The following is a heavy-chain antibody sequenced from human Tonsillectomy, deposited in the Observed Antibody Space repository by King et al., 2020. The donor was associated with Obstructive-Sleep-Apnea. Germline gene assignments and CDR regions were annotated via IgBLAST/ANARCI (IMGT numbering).Heavy chain of an antibody. J-gene: IGHJ4*02. CDR3: ARGGYDILTGYYSPRPFDY. V-gene: IGHV3-7*04. CDR1: GFTFSSYW. D-gene: IGHD3-9*01. Sequence: VQLGEAGGGLVQPGGSLRLSCAASGFTFSSYWMSWVRQAPGKGLEWVANIKQDGSENSYVDSVKGRFTISRDNAKNSLYLQMNSLRVEDTAVYYCARGGYDILTGYYSPRPFDYWGQGTLVTVSS. CDR2: IKQDGSEN.